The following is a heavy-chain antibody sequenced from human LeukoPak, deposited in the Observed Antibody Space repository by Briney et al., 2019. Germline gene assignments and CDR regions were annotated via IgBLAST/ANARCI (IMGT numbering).Heavy chain of an antibody. V-gene: IGHV1-18*01. CDR2: ISAYNGNT. CDR1: GYTFTSYG. D-gene: IGHD3-3*01. J-gene: IGHJ3*02. CDR3: ARLNDFWSGYPGPHDAFDI. Sequence: ASVKVSCKASGYTFTSYGISWVRQASGQGLEWMGWISAYNGNTNYAQKLQGRVTMTTDTSTSTAYMELRSLRSDDTAVYYCARLNDFWSGYPGPHDAFDIWGQGTMVTVSS.